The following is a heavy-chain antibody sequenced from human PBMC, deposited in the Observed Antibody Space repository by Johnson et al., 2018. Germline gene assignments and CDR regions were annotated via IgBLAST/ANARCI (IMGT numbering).Heavy chain of an antibody. CDR3: PRDPSFDNGYYYYDMDV. CDR2: ISYDGSNK. J-gene: IGHJ6*03. D-gene: IGHD3-9*01. Sequence: QVQLVESGGGVVQPGRSLRLSCAASGFTFSSYAMQWVRQAPGKGLEWVALISYDGSNKSFADSVKGRFTISRDNSKNTLYLQMNSLRAEDTAVYYCPRDPSFDNGYYYYDMDVCGKGTTVPFSS. CDR1: GFTFSSYA. V-gene: IGHV3-30-3*01.